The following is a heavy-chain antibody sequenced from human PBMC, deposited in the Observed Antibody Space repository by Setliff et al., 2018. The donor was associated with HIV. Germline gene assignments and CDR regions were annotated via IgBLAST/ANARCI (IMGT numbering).Heavy chain of an antibody. Sequence: GESLRLSCAASGLTFSSYWMHWVRQAPGKGLVWVFGMNTDGSSTRYADSVKGRFTISRDNAENSLYLQMNSLRAEDTAVYYCARDYVWGRRAFDIWGPGTMVT. CDR2: MNTDGSST. J-gene: IGHJ3*02. V-gene: IGHV3-74*01. D-gene: IGHD3-16*01. CDR1: GLTFSSYW. CDR3: ARDYVWGRRAFDI.